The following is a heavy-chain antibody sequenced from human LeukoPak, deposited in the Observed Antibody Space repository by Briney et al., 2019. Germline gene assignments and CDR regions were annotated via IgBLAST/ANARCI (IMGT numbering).Heavy chain of an antibody. D-gene: IGHD3-3*01. J-gene: IGHJ4*02. CDR3: ARVEWLLAYYFDY. V-gene: IGHV4-59*12. CDR1: GGSISSYY. Sequence: PSETLSLTCTVSGGSISSYYWSWIRQPPGKGLEWVGYIYYSGSTNYNPSLKSRVTISVDTSKNQFSLKLSSVTAADTAVYYCARVEWLLAYYFDYWGQGTLVTVSS. CDR2: IYYSGST.